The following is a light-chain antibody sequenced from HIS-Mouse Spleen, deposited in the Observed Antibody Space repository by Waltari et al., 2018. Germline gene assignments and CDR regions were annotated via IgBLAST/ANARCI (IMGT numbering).Light chain of an antibody. CDR2: DVS. J-gene: IGLJ3*02. V-gene: IGLV2-11*01. CDR3: CSYAGSYTPWV. CDR1: SRAVGGYNS. Sequence: QSALTPPRSVSGSPGQSVTISCTGTSRAVGGYNSVSWYQPHPGKAPKLMIYDVSKRPSGVPDRFSGSKSGNTASLTISGLQAEDEADYYCCSYAGSYTPWVFGGGTKLTVL.